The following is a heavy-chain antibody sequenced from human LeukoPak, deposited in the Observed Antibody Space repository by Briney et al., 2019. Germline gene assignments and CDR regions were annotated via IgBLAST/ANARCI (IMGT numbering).Heavy chain of an antibody. Sequence: VASVKVSCKASGYTFTGYYMHWVRQAPGQGLEWMGWINPNSGGTNYAQKFQGRVTMTRDTSISTAYMELSRLRSDDTAVYYCARDRARRGATTSPLGYWGQGTLVTVSS. V-gene: IGHV1-2*02. CDR1: GYTFTGYY. CDR3: ARDRARRGATTSPLGY. D-gene: IGHD1-26*01. CDR2: INPNSGGT. J-gene: IGHJ4*02.